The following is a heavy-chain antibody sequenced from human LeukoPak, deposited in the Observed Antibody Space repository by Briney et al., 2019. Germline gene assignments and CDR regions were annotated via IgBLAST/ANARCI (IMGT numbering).Heavy chain of an antibody. Sequence: GGSLRLSCAASGFTFSSYAMTWVRQAPGKGLEWVSHISGSTTSTYYADSVKGRITISRDNSKNTLYLQMNSLRAEDTAVYYCAKDRRPVSDYYYFYMDVWGKGTTVTVSS. CDR2: ISGSTTST. J-gene: IGHJ6*03. V-gene: IGHV3-23*01. D-gene: IGHD5/OR15-5a*01. CDR1: GFTFSSYA. CDR3: AKDRRPVSDYYYFYMDV.